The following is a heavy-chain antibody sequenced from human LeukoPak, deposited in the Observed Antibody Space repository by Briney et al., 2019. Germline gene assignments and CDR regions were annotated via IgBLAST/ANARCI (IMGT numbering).Heavy chain of an antibody. CDR2: ISYDGSNK. D-gene: IGHD2-2*01. J-gene: IGHJ4*02. Sequence: GRSLRLSCAAPGFTFSSYGMHWVRQAPGKGLEWVADISYDGSNKYYADSVKGRFTISRDNSKNTLYLQMNSLRAEDTVVYYCAKDQGYEEAMTRGYFDYWGRGTLVTVSS. CDR3: AKDQGYEEAMTRGYFDY. CDR1: GFTFSSYG. V-gene: IGHV3-30*18.